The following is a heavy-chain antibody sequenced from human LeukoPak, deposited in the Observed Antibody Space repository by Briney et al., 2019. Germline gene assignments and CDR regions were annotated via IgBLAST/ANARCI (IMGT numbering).Heavy chain of an antibody. CDR1: GGSISSGGYY. J-gene: IGHJ5*02. D-gene: IGHD3-10*01. V-gene: IGHV4-31*03. CDR3: ARDRSGEGFGEFYNWFDP. Sequence: SETLSLTCTVSGGSISSGGYYWSWIRQHPGKGLEWIGYIFYSGSTYCNPSLKSRVTISVDTSKNQFSLKLSSVTAADTAVYYCARDRSGEGFGEFYNWFDPWGQGTLVTVSS. CDR2: IFYSGST.